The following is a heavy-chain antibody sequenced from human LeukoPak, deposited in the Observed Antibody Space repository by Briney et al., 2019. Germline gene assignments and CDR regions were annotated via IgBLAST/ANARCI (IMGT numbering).Heavy chain of an antibody. CDR2: FDLEDGET. Sequence: GASVKVSCKVSGYTLTELSMHWARQAPGKGLEWMGGFDLEDGETIYAQKFQGRVTMTEDTSTDTAYMELSSLRSEDTAVYYCAIDYGGNSIFDIWGQGTMVTVSS. V-gene: IGHV1-24*01. D-gene: IGHD4-23*01. J-gene: IGHJ3*02. CDR1: GYTLTELS. CDR3: AIDYGGNSIFDI.